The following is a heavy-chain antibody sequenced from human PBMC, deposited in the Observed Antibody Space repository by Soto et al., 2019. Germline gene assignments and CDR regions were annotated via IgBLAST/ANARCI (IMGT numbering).Heavy chain of an antibody. V-gene: IGHV4-31*03. CDR1: CGSISSGGYY. D-gene: IGHD6-6*01. CDR2: IYYSGRT. Sequence: TSETLSLTCTVSCGSISSGGYYWSWIRQHPGKGLEWIGYIYYSGRTYYNPSLHSRVSIAVDTTENQFSLKLTSVTAADTSVYYCARGSFSSSSSWFDPWGRGTLVTSPQ. J-gene: IGHJ5*02. CDR3: ARGSFSSSSSWFDP.